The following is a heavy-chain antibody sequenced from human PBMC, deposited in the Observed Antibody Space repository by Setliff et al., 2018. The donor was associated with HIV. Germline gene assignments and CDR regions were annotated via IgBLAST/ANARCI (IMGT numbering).Heavy chain of an antibody. CDR2: IFDSGTT. V-gene: IGHV4-59*08. J-gene: IGHJ4*02. D-gene: IGHD3-10*01. CDR3: ARQGGYNSPLMV. Sequence: TLSLTCTVSGGSITSYYWNWIRQSPGKGLEWIGYIFDSGTTKYNPSVTSRGTISVDASKNQFFLQLISVTAADTAVYYCARQGGYNSPLMVWGQGKLVTVSS. CDR1: GGSITSYY.